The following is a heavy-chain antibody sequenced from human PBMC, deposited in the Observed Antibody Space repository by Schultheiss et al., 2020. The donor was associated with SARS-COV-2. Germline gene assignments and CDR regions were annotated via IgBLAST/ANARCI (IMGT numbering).Heavy chain of an antibody. J-gene: IGHJ6*02. CDR3: VRVVRVRTGDYYYGMDV. CDR1: SESFSDYY. D-gene: IGHD3-10*01. V-gene: IGHV4-34*01. CDR2: INHSGST. Sequence: GSLRLSCDVYSESFSDYYWNWFRQPPGKGLEWIGEINHSGSTKYNPSLESRVTLSVDTSKNQFSLRLSSVTAADTAVYYCVRVVRVRTGDYYYGMDVWGQGTTVTVSS.